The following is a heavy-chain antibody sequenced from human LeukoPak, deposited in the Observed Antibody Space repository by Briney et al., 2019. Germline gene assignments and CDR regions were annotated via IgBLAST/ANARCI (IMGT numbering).Heavy chain of an antibody. CDR3: ARERIRLQSGHYYYYMDV. V-gene: IGHV4-4*07. CDR1: GGSISSYY. CDR2: IYTSGST. J-gene: IGHJ6*03. Sequence: PSETLSLTCTVSGGSISSYYWSWIRQPAGKGLEWIGRIYTSGSTNYNPSLKSRVTMSVDTSKNQFSLKLSSVTAADTAVYYCARERIRLQSGHYYYYMDVWGKGTTVTVSS. D-gene: IGHD4-11*01.